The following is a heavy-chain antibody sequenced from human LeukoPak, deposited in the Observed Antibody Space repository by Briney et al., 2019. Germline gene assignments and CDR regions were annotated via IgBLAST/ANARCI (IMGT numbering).Heavy chain of an antibody. CDR1: GFTFSSYV. CDR2: ISYDGSNK. D-gene: IGHD3-22*01. J-gene: IGHJ4*02. CDR3: ARLVVITLIDY. Sequence: PGGSLRLSCAASGFTFSSYVMYWVRQAPGKGLEWVAVISYDGSNKYYADSVKGRFTISRDNAKNSLYLQMNSLRAEDTAVYYCARLVVITLIDYWGQGTLVTVSS. V-gene: IGHV3-30-3*01.